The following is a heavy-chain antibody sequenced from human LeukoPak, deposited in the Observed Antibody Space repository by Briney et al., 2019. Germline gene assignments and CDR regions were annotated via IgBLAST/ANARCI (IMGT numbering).Heavy chain of an antibody. D-gene: IGHD1-26*01. Sequence: PSETLSLTCAVSGGSFSGYYWSWFRQPPGKGLEWIGEINHNGSTNYNPSLKSRVTISVDTSKNQFSLKLRSVNAGDTAMYYCARWEGGSYYDFDYWGQGTLVTVSS. CDR2: INHNGST. CDR3: ARWEGGSYYDFDY. CDR1: GGSFSGYY. V-gene: IGHV4-34*01. J-gene: IGHJ4*02.